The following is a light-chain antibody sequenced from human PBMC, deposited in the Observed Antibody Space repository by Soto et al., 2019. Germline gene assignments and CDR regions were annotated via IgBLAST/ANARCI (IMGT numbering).Light chain of an antibody. CDR3: QTWGTGIVI. V-gene: IGLV4-69*01. J-gene: IGLJ2*01. Sequence: QLVLTQSPSASASLGASVKLTCTLSSGHSNYAIAWHQQQPEKGPRYLMTLKRDGSHSKGDGIPTRFSGSSSGAERYLTISSLQSEDEADYYCQTWGTGIVIFGGGTKLTVL. CDR2: LKRDGSH. CDR1: SGHSNYA.